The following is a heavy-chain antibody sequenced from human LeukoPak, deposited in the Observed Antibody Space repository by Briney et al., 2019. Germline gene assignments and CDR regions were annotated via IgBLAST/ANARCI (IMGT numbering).Heavy chain of an antibody. J-gene: IGHJ4*02. CDR3: ARPSAVAGPFGY. V-gene: IGHV4-39*01. D-gene: IGHD6-19*01. CDR2: IYYSGST. CDR1: GGSISSSSYY. Sequence: SETLSLTCTVSGGSISSSSYYWGWVRQPPGNGLEWIGSIYYSGSTYYNPSLKSRVTISVDTSKNQFSLKLSSVTAADTAVYYCARPSAVAGPFGYWGQGTLLTVSS.